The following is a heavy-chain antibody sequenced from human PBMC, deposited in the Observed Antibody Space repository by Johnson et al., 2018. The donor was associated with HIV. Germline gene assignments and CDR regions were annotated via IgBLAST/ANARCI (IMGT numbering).Heavy chain of an antibody. J-gene: IGHJ3*02. Sequence: QLVESGGGLVQPGRSLRLSCAASGFTFDDYAMHWVRQAPGKGLEWVSGISWNSDDIGYADSVTGRFSISRDNAKNCLYLQMNGLNPEDTALYYCARSIITSPVGAFDIWGQGTMVTVSS. CDR1: GFTFDDYA. CDR2: ISWNSDDI. D-gene: IGHD3-16*01. CDR3: ARSIITSPVGAFDI. V-gene: IGHV3-9*01.